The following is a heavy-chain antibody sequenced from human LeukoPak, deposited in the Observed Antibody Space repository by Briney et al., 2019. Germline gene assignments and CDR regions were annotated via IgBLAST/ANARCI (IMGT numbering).Heavy chain of an antibody. Sequence: GGSLRLSCAASGFSFNGYGMHWVRQAPGKGLEGVAKIYYDGSVRHYEDSVKGRFTISRDNSKNMLFLQMDSLRAEDTAVYYCARHGSGRNNFDPLDHWGQGTLVTVSS. J-gene: IGHJ4*02. D-gene: IGHD1-26*01. V-gene: IGHV3-33*01. CDR1: GFSFNGYG. CDR2: IYYDGSVR. CDR3: ARHGSGRNNFDPLDH.